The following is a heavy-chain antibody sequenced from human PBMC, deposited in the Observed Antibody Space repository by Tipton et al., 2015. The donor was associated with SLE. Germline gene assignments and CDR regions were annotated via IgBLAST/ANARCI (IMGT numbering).Heavy chain of an antibody. J-gene: IGHJ4*02. V-gene: IGHV4-34*01. Sequence: TLSLTCAVYGGSFSGYYWSWIRQPPGKGLEWIGEIYHSGSTNYNPSLKSRVTISVDKSKNQFSLKLSSVTAADTAVYYCARATGYSSSSFNYWGQGTLVTVSS. CDR2: IYHSGST. D-gene: IGHD6-13*01. CDR3: ARATGYSSSSFNY. CDR1: GGSFSGYY.